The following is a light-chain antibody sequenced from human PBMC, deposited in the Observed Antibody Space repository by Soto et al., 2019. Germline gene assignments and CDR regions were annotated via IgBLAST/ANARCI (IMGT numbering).Light chain of an antibody. Sequence: IVLTQSPGTLSLSPGARAFLSCRASQSVSSSYLAWYQQKSGQAVRLLICGVSSRATGIPDRFSGSGSGTGFTLTISRLEPEDFSLYYCQKYGSSLITLRKWTRLEIK. CDR3: QKYGSSLIT. J-gene: IGKJ5*01. CDR1: QSVSSSY. V-gene: IGKV3-20*01. CDR2: GVS.